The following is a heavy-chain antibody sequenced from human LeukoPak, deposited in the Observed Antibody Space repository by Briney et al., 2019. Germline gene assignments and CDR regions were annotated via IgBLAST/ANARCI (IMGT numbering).Heavy chain of an antibody. CDR1: GFTFSSYA. V-gene: IGHV3-30*04. D-gene: IGHD2-2*01. CDR2: ISYDGSNK. CDR3: ARDGQQYQLLWGKYYFDY. Sequence: GGSLRLTCAASGFTFSSYAMHWVRQAPGKGLEWVAVISYDGSNKYYADSVKGRFTISRDNSKNTLYLQMNSLRAEDTAVYYCARDGQQYQLLWGKYYFDYWGQGTLVTVSS. J-gene: IGHJ4*02.